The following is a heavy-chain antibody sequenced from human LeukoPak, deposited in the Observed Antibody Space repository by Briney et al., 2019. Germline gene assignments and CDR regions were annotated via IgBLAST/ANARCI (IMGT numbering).Heavy chain of an antibody. CDR1: GGSFSGYY. D-gene: IGHD2-8*01. J-gene: IGHJ6*03. Sequence: PSETLSLTCAVYGGSFSGYYWSWIRQPPGKGLEWIGEINHSGSTNYNPSLKSRVTISVDTSKNQFSLKLSSVTAADTAVYYCARVGCTNGVCSYYYYMDVWGKGTTVTVTS. V-gene: IGHV4-34*01. CDR2: INHSGST. CDR3: ARVGCTNGVCSYYYYMDV.